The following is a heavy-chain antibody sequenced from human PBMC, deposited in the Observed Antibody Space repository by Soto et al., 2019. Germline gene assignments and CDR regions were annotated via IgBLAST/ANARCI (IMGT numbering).Heavy chain of an antibody. V-gene: IGHV1-2*02. CDR1: GYTFTGYY. J-gene: IGHJ3*01. CDR2: INPNSGGT. D-gene: IGHD2-2*02. Sequence: ASVKVSCKASGYTFTGYYMHWVRQAPGQGLEWMGWINPNSGGTNYAQKFQGRVTMTRDTSISTAYMELSRLRSDDTAVYYCARVGCSSKSCYSSEFLAHDAFDLWGQGTMVTVSS. CDR3: ARVGCSSKSCYSSEFLAHDAFDL.